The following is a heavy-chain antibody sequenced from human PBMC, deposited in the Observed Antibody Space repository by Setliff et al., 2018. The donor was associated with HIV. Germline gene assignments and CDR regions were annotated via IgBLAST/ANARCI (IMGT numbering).Heavy chain of an antibody. J-gene: IGHJ5*02. D-gene: IGHD3-10*01. CDR2: IYYSGST. CDR1: GGSISSSSYY. CDR3: AGHGLLWFGAGYNWFDP. V-gene: IGHV4-39*01. Sequence: SETLSLTCTVSGGSISSSSYYWGWIRQPPGKGLECIGSIYYSGSTYYNPSLKSRVTISLDTSKNQFSLKLSSVTAPDTSVYSCAGHGLLWFGAGYNWFDPCGQGSLVTVSS.